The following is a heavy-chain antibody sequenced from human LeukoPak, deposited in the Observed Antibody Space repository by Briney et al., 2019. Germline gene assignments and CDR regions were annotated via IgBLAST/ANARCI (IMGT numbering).Heavy chain of an antibody. V-gene: IGHV4-30-4*01. Sequence: SETLSLTCTVSGGSISSGDYYWSWLRQPPGRGVEWIGYIYYSASTYYNPSLKSRVTISVDTSKNQFSLKLSSVTAADTAVYYCARDLLNEGNPLDYWGQGTLVTASS. CDR3: ARDLLNEGNPLDY. J-gene: IGHJ4*02. CDR2: IYYSAST. CDR1: GGSISSGDYY. D-gene: IGHD4-23*01.